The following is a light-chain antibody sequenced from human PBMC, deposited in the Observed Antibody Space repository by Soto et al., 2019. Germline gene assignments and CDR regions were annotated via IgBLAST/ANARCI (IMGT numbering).Light chain of an antibody. CDR3: QQYNNWPYT. CDR1: QHVSSN. CDR2: RAS. J-gene: IGKJ2*01. Sequence: EIVMTQSPATLSVSPGGSATLSCRASQHVSSNFAWYRQKPGQAPTLLIYRASTRATGIPARFSGSGSGTEFTLTISSLQAEDFAVYSCQQYNNWPYTFGQGTKLEIK. V-gene: IGKV3-15*01.